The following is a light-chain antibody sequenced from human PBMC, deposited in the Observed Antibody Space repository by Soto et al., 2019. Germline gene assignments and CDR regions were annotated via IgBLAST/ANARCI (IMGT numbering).Light chain of an antibody. Sequence: QSALTQPASVSWSPGQSITTSCTGTSSVVGAYNYVSWYRQHPGKAPKLMIYEVSNRPSGISHRCSGSKSGNTDSLIISGLLAEDEADYYCSSYTQFSTLVFGGGTQLTVL. CDR3: SSYTQFSTLV. CDR1: SSVVGAYNY. CDR2: EVS. J-gene: IGLJ3*02. V-gene: IGLV2-14*01.